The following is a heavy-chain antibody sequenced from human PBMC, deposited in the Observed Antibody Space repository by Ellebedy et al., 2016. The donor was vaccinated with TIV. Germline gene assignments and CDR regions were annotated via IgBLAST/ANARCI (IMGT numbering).Heavy chain of an antibody. CDR3: ARLTGGAAGPPFDY. Sequence: SETLSLXXTVSGGSISSYYWSWIRQPPGKGLEWIGYIYYSGSTNYNPSLKSRVTISVDTSKNQFSLKLSSVTAADTAVYYCARLTGGAAGPPFDYWGQGTLVTVSS. CDR1: GGSISSYY. CDR2: IYYSGST. J-gene: IGHJ4*02. D-gene: IGHD6-13*01. V-gene: IGHV4-59*08.